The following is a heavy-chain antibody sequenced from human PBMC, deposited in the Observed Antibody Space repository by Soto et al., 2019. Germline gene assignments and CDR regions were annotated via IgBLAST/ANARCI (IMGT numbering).Heavy chain of an antibody. J-gene: IGHJ5*02. V-gene: IGHV1-18*01. CDR2: ISAYNGNT. CDR1: GYTFTSYG. CDR3: ARDFCYDRSGYYYRSWFDP. Sequence: ASVKVSCKASGYTFTSYGISWVRQAPGQGLEWMGWISAYNGNTNYAQKLQGRVTMTTDTSTSTAYMELRSLRSDDTAVYYCARDFCYDRSGYYYRSWFDPWGQGTLVTVSS. D-gene: IGHD3-22*01.